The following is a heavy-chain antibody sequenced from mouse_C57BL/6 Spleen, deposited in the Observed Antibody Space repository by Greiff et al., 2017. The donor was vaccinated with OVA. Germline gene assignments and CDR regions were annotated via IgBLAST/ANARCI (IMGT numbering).Heavy chain of an antibody. V-gene: IGHV1-52*01. Sequence: QVQLQQPGAELVRPGSSVKLSCKASGYTFTSYWMHWVKQRPIQGLEWIGNIDPSDSETHYNQKFKDKATLTVDKSSSTAYMQLSSLTSEDSAVDYCARGGYYGRDYAMDYWGQGTSVTVSS. CDR1: GYTFTSYW. J-gene: IGHJ4*01. CDR3: ARGGYYGRDYAMDY. CDR2: IDPSDSET. D-gene: IGHD1-2*01.